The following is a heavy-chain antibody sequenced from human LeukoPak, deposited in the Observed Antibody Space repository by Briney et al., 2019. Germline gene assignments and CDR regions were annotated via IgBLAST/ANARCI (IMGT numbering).Heavy chain of an antibody. CDR3: ARVGDHFHWNLDL. D-gene: IGHD3-3*02. CDR2: IYSGATT. CDR1: GFSVSTYY. V-gene: IGHV3-53*01. J-gene: IGHJ2*01. Sequence: GRSLRLSCAASGFSVSTYYMNWVRQDPGKGLGWDSIIYSGATTYYADSVKGRFTIYRDTSKNTVSLQMNSLRAEDTAVYFCARVGDHFHWNLDLWGRGTLVSVSS.